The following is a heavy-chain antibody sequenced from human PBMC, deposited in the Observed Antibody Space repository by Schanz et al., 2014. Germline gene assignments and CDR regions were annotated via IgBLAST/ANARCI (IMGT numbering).Heavy chain of an antibody. CDR2: ISASGGST. Sequence: VQLVESGGGVVQPGRSLRLSCAASGFTFSNYAMSWVRQAPGKGLEWVSTISASGGSTYYADSVKGRFTISRDNSKNILYLQMNSLRAEDTAVYYCAKARRKSNCSGGRCFHYSYYGMDVWGQGTTVTVSS. J-gene: IGHJ6*02. CDR1: GFTFSNYA. CDR3: AKARRKSNCSGGRCFHYSYYGMDV. D-gene: IGHD2-15*01. V-gene: IGHV3-23*04.